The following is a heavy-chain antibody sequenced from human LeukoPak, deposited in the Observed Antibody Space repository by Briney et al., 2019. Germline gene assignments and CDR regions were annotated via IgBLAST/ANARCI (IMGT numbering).Heavy chain of an antibody. CDR1: GYSFTSYG. D-gene: IGHD3-16*01. CDR3: ASTFRRSLDH. Sequence: ASVKVSCKASGYSFTSYGISWVRQAPGQGLEWMGWISAHNGNTNYAQKFQGRVTMTTDTSTSTAYMELRSLTLDDSAVYYCASTFRRSLDHWGQGTQVIVSS. CDR2: ISAHNGNT. V-gene: IGHV1-18*01. J-gene: IGHJ4*02.